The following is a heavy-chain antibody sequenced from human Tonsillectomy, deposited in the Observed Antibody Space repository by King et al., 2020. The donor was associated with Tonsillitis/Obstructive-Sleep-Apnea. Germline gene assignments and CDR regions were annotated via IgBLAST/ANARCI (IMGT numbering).Heavy chain of an antibody. D-gene: IGHD2-15*01. CDR3: ARVGWSGASCPLDAFDI. J-gene: IGHJ3*02. V-gene: IGHV3-74*01. CDR2: ISSDGSST. Sequence: VQLVESGGGLVQPGGSLRLSCAASGFTFSCYWMHWVRQAPGKGLVWVSRISSDGSSTNYADSVKGRFTISRDNAKNTLHLQMNSLRAEDTAVYYCARVGWSGASCPLDAFDIWGQGTMVTVSS. CDR1: GFTFSCYW.